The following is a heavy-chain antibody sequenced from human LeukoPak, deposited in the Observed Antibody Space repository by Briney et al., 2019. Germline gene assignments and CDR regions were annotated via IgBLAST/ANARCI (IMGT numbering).Heavy chain of an antibody. V-gene: IGHV4-34*01. CDR3: ARSPPGWYYDNSGQYYFDT. D-gene: IGHD3-22*01. CDR1: GGSFSGYY. Sequence: SETPSLTCAVYGGSFSGYYWSWIRQPPGKGLEWIGEINHSGSTNYNPSLKSRVTISVDTSKNQFSLTLSSLTAADTAVYYCARSPPGWYYDNSGQYYFDTWGQGALVTVSS. J-gene: IGHJ4*02. CDR2: INHSGST.